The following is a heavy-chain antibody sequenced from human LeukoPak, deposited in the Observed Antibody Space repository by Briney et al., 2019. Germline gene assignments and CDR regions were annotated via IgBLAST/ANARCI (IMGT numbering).Heavy chain of an antibody. J-gene: IGHJ4*02. CDR3: ARLAVDDDFDY. CDR1: GGSFSDYY. V-gene: IGHV4-34*01. Sequence: PSETLSLTCAVYGGSFSDYYWSWIRQPPGKGLEWIGEINHSGGTNYNPSLKSQVTISVDTSKNQFSLKLSSVTAADTAVYYCARLAVDDDFDYWGQGTLVTVSS. D-gene: IGHD4-23*01. CDR2: INHSGGT.